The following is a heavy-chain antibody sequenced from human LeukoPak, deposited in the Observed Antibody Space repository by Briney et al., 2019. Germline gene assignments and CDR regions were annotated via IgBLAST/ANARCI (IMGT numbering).Heavy chain of an antibody. J-gene: IGHJ4*02. CDR3: AKLKGWYGEGYFDY. V-gene: IGHV3-53*01. D-gene: IGHD3-10*01. CDR1: GFAVSSNY. CDR2: IYSDGRT. Sequence: GGSLRLSCAASGFAVSSNYMSWVRQAPGKGLEWVSVIYSDGRTYYADSVKGRFTISRDISKNTLFLQMTSLRAVDTAVYYCAKLKGWYGEGYFDYWGQGTLVTVSS.